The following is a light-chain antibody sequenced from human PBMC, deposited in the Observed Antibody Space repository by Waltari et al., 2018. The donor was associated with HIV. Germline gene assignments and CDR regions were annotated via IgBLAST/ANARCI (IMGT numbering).Light chain of an antibody. Sequence: QSMLTQPPSVSAAPGQKVTISCSGGSSNLETSSLSWYQQLPGTAPKLLLYDDDLRPSGIPDRFSGSKSGTSATLGITGLQTGDEADYYCGTWDISLSVVVFGGGTTLTVL. CDR2: DDD. CDR3: GTWDISLSVVV. CDR1: SSNLETSS. V-gene: IGLV1-51*01. J-gene: IGLJ2*01.